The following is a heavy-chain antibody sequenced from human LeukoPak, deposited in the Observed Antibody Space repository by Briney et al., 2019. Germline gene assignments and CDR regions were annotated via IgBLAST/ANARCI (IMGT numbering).Heavy chain of an antibody. CDR3: TTNDPSNYYGMDV. CDR2: IRSKAYGGTT. V-gene: IGHV3-49*04. D-gene: IGHD1-1*01. CDR1: GFTFGDYA. Sequence: PGGSLRLSCTASGFTFGDYAMTWVRQAPGKGLEWVGFIRSKAYGGTTEFAASVKGRFTISRDDSKSIAYLQMNSLKTEDTAVYYCTTNDPSNYYGMDVWGQGTTVTVS. J-gene: IGHJ6*02.